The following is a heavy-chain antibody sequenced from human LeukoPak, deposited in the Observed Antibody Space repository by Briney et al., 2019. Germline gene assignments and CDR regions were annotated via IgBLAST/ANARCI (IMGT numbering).Heavy chain of an antibody. CDR1: GFTFSSYS. D-gene: IGHD6-13*01. Sequence: GGSLRLSCAASGFTFSSYSMNWVRQAPGKGLEWVSYISSSSSTIYYADSVKGRFTISRDNAKNSLYLQMNSLRAEDTAVYYCARDRVAAAGTGGYYYYMDVWGKGTTVTVSS. V-gene: IGHV3-48*01. CDR3: ARDRVAAAGTGGYYYYMDV. J-gene: IGHJ6*03. CDR2: ISSSSSTI.